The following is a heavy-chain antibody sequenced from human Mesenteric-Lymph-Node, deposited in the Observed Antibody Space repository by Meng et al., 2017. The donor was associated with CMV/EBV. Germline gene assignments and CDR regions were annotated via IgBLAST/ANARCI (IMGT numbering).Heavy chain of an antibody. CDR2: IYSGGST. D-gene: IGHD2-2*01. CDR1: GSTFSSYA. V-gene: IGHV3-53*01. CDR3: ARAKGCSSTSCYHYFDY. J-gene: IGHJ4*02. Sequence: GESLKISCAASGSTFSSYAMGWVRQAPGKGLDWVSVIYSGGSTYYADSVKGRFTISRDNSKNTLYLQMNSLRAEDTAVYYCARAKGCSSTSCYHYFDYWGQGTLVTVSS.